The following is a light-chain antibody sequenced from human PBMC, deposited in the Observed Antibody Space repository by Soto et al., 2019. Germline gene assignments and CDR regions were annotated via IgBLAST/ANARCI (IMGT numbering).Light chain of an antibody. Sequence: EIVLTQSPATLSLSLGERAALSCRASQSIGSYLAWYQHKLGQPPRLLIYGASTRAAGVPARFSGSGSGTEFTLTISSLQSEDFAVYYCQQYNNWPPRTFGQGTKVDIK. CDR3: QQYNNWPPRT. J-gene: IGKJ1*01. CDR2: GAS. V-gene: IGKV3-15*01. CDR1: QSIGSY.